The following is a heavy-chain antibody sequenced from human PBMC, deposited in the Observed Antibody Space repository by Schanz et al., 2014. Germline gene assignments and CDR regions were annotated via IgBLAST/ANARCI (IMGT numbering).Heavy chain of an antibody. CDR1: GGTFSSYA. CDR3: ARDIQYHYDTSGPVGAFDI. Sequence: QVQLVQSGAEVNKPGSSVKVSCKASGGTFSSYAFSWVRQAPGQGLEWMGKIIPILGMENYAQKFQGRVTITADISTSTAYMDLSRLRSDDTAVYYCARDIQYHYDTSGPVGAFDIWGQGTVVTVSS. J-gene: IGHJ3*02. CDR2: IIPILGME. V-gene: IGHV1-69*04. D-gene: IGHD3-22*01.